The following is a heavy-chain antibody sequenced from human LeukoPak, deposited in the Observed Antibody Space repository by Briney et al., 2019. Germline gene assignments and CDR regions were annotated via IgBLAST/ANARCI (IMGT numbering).Heavy chain of an antibody. CDR3: ASEKRGYSYGTDAFDI. J-gene: IGHJ3*02. Sequence: GGPLRLSCAASGFTFSSYAMHWVRQAPGKGLEWVAVISYDGSNKYYADSVKGRFTISRDNAKNSLYLQMNSLRAEDTAVYYCASEKRGYSYGTDAFDIWGQGTMVTVSS. CDR1: GFTFSSYA. V-gene: IGHV3-30-3*01. CDR2: ISYDGSNK. D-gene: IGHD5-18*01.